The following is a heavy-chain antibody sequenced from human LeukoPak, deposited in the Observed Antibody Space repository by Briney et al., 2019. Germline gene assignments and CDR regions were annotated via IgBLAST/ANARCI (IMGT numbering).Heavy chain of an antibody. CDR1: GFTFSSYA. V-gene: IGHV3-30*04. J-gene: IGHJ4*02. Sequence: GGSLRLSCAASGFTFSSYAMHWVRQSPGKGLEGVGVMSYDGSNKYYADSVKGRFTISRDNSKNTLYLQMNSLRAEDTAVYYCPRDLGFIVVVPAAIDRWGQGTLVTVSS. CDR3: PRDLGFIVVVPAAIDR. CDR2: MSYDGSNK. D-gene: IGHD2-2*02.